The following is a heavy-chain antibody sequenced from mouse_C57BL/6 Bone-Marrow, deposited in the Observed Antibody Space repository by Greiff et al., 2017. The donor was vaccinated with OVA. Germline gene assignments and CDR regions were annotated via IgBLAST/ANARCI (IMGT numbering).Heavy chain of an antibody. CDR1: GYTFTSYW. CDR2: IDPSDSET. CDR3: ARLPFYYAMDY. J-gene: IGHJ4*01. V-gene: IGHV1-52*01. Sequence: VQLQQPGAELVRPGSSVKLSCKASGYTFTSYWMHWVKQRPIQGLEWIGNIDPSDSETHYNQKFKDKATLTVDKSSSTAYMQLSSLTSEDSAVYYGARLPFYYAMDYWGQGTSVTVSS.